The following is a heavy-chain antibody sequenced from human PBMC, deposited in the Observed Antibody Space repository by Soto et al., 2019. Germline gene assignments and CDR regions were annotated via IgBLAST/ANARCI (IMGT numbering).Heavy chain of an antibody. CDR3: ARVMPVLRYSRPNWFDP. CDR2: ISAYNGNT. D-gene: IGHD3-9*01. V-gene: IGHV1-18*01. CDR1: VYTFTSYG. Sequence: ASVKVSCKASVYTFTSYGISWVRQAPGQGLEWMGWISAYNGNTNYAQKLQGRVTMTTDTSTSTAYMELRSLRSDDTAVYYCARVMPVLRYSRPNWFDPWGQGTLVTVSS. J-gene: IGHJ5*02.